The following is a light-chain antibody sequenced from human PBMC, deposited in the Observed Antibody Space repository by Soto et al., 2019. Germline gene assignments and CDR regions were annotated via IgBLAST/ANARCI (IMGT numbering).Light chain of an antibody. Sequence: DVQMTQAPSSLSASVGDRVTITCRASQGISNYLAGYQQKRGKVPKLLIYAASILHSGVPSRFSGSGSGTDFTLTISSLQPEDVATYYCQKYNSAPRTFGGGTKVEIK. V-gene: IGKV1-27*01. J-gene: IGKJ4*01. CDR1: QGISNY. CDR2: AAS. CDR3: QKYNSAPRT.